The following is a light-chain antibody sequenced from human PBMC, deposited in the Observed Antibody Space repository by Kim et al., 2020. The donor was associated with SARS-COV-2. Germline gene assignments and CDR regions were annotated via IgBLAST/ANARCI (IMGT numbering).Light chain of an antibody. CDR2: EVS. J-gene: IGLJ3*02. Sequence: QSVLTQPPSASGSPGQSVTISCTGTSSDVGGYNYVSWYQQHPGKAPKLMIYEVSKRPSGVPDRFSGSKSGNTASLTISGLQAEDEADYYCSSYASSNKVVFGGGTQLTVL. CDR3: SSYASSNKVV. V-gene: IGLV2-8*01. CDR1: SSDVGGYNY.